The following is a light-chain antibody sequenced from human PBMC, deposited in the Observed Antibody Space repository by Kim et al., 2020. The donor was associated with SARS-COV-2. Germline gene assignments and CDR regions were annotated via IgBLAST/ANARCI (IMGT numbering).Light chain of an antibody. CDR2: MTS. CDR1: QSITSS. V-gene: IGKV1-39*01. Sequence: SASVGDRVTVTGRASQSITSSLNWFQQKPGKAPKLLIFMTSRLQRGVPSRFSGSGSGTEFTLTISSLEPEDFATDYCQQSYRTPLTFGGGTRVEI. J-gene: IGKJ4*01. CDR3: QQSYRTPLT.